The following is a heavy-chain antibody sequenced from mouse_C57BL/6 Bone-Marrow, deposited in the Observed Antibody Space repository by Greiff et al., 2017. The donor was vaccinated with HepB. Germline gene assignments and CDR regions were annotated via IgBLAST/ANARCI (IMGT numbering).Heavy chain of an antibody. CDR2: INPGSGGT. CDR1: GYAFTNYL. J-gene: IGHJ4*01. Sequence: QVQLQQSGAELVRPGTSVKVSCKASGYAFTNYLIEWVKQRPGQGLEWIGVINPGSGGTNYNEKFKGKATLTADKSSSTAYMQLSSLTSEDSAVYFCARSDGSRFYAMDYWGQGTSVTVSS. CDR3: ARSDGSRFYAMDY. D-gene: IGHD1-1*01. V-gene: IGHV1-54*01.